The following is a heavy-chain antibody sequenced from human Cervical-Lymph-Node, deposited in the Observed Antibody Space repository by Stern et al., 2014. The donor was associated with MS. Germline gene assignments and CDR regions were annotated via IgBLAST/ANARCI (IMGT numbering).Heavy chain of an antibody. V-gene: IGHV3-23*04. Sequence: EVQLVESGGDLVQPGGSLRLSCAASGFTFNKYAMNWVRQAPGKGLDWVSPISGSGGSIYYADSVKGRFTISRDNPENTLYLQMHSLRAEDTAIYYCAKQCFDSSGYSYYYGMDVWGQGTTVTVSS. D-gene: IGHD3-22*01. CDR3: AKQCFDSSGYSYYYGMDV. CDR2: ISGSGGSI. CDR1: GFTFNKYA. J-gene: IGHJ6*02.